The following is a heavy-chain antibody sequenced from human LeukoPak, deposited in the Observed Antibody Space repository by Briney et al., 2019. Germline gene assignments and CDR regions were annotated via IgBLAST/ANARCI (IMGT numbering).Heavy chain of an antibody. Sequence: PGRSLRLSCAASGFTFSSYAMHWVRQAPGKGLEWVTIISYDGSINYYADSVKGRFTISRDNSKNTLYLQMNSLRAEDTAVYYCARELQYDYVWGSYRSEGGWFDPWGQGTLVTVSS. D-gene: IGHD3-16*02. J-gene: IGHJ5*02. CDR3: ARELQYDYVWGSYRSEGGWFDP. V-gene: IGHV3-30*14. CDR2: ISYDGSIN. CDR1: GFTFSSYA.